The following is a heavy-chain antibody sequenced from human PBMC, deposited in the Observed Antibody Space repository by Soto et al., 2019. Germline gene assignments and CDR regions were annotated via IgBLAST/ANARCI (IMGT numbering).Heavy chain of an antibody. CDR3: ARDDYANARAFDI. CDR1: GFTFSSDG. CDR2: IWYDGTNE. J-gene: IGHJ3*02. V-gene: IGHV3-33*01. Sequence: QVQLVESGGGVVQPGRSLRLSCAASGFTFSSDGMHWVRQAPGKGLEWVAVIWYDGTNENYGDSVKGRFTISRDNSKNTLYRKMNSLRAEDTAVYYCARDDYANARAFDIWGQGTMVTVSS. D-gene: IGHD4-17*01.